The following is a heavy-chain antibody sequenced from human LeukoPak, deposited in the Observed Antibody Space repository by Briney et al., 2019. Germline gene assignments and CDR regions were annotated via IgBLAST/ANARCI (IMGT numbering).Heavy chain of an antibody. J-gene: IGHJ4*02. CDR2: IYYSGST. CDR1: GGSFSGYY. Sequence: SETLSLTCAVYGGSFSGYYWSWIRQPPGKGLEWIGSIYYSGSTYYNPSLKSRVTISVDTSKNQFSLKLSSVTAADTAVYYCARAGGGTIFWSGYYVVTYFDYWGQGTLVTVSS. CDR3: ARAGGGTIFWSGYYVVTYFDY. D-gene: IGHD3-3*01. V-gene: IGHV4-34*01.